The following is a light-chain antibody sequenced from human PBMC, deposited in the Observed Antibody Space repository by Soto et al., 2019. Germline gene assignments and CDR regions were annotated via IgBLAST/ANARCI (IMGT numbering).Light chain of an antibody. CDR3: QQYGSPRRT. J-gene: IGKJ1*01. CDR2: GAS. Sequence: EIVLTQSPGTLSLSPGERATLSCRASQSVSSSYLAWYQQKPGQAPRLLIYGASSRATGIQDRFSGSGAGTDFTLTISRLEPEDFAVYYCQQYGSPRRTFGQGTKVEIK. CDR1: QSVSSSY. V-gene: IGKV3-20*01.